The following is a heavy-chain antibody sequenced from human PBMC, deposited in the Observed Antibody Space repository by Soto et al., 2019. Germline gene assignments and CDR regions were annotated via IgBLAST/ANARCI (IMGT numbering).Heavy chain of an antibody. D-gene: IGHD3-16*01. CDR1: GFTFSSYA. J-gene: IGHJ4*02. V-gene: IGHV3-23*01. CDR3: AKTPLGELLPYYFDY. Sequence: EVQLLESGGGLVQPGGSLRLSCAASGFTFSSYAMSWVRQAPGKGLEWVSGISGSGGSTYYVDSVKGRFTISRDNSKNTLYLQMNSLRAEDTAVYYCAKTPLGELLPYYFDYWGQGTLVTVSS. CDR2: ISGSGGST.